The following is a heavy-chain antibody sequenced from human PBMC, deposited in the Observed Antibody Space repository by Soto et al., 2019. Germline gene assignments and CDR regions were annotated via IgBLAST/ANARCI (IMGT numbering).Heavy chain of an antibody. CDR1: GFSFSAYG. D-gene: IGHD6-6*01. Sequence: QVQMVESGGGVVQPGRSLRLSCAASGFSFSAYGLHWVRQAPGKGLEWLAVISNDGRNTYYADSVEGRFTISRDNSKDTLFLQMNSLRGEDTAIYYCAKVIRADSTSSNFYYYSAMDVWGQVTTVTFSS. J-gene: IGHJ6*02. CDR3: AKVIRADSTSSNFYYYSAMDV. CDR2: ISNDGRNT. V-gene: IGHV3-30*18.